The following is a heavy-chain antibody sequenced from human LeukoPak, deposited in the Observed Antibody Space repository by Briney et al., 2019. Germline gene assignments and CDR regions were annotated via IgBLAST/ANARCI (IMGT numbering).Heavy chain of an antibody. CDR1: GFTSSSYE. Sequence: PGGSLRLSCAASGFTSSSYEMNWVRQAPGKGLEWVTYISSSGSTIYYADYVKGRFTVSRDNAKNSLYLQMNNLRAEDTALYYCGRDRVGGRGYSLDYLGQGTLVTVS. CDR3: GRDRVGGRGYSLDY. D-gene: IGHD5-18*01. CDR2: ISSSGSTI. V-gene: IGHV3-48*03. J-gene: IGHJ4*02.